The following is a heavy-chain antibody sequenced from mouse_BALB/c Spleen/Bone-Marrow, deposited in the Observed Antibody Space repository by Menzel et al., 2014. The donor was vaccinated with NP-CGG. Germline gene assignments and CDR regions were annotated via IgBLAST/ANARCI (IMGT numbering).Heavy chain of an antibody. V-gene: IGHV4-1*02. D-gene: IGHD1-2*01. Sequence: EVQVVESGGGLVQPGGSLKLSCAASGFDFSRYWMSWVRQAPGKGLEWIGEINPDSNTINYTPSLKDKFIISRDNAKNTLYLQMSKVRFEDTALYYCARLGYYGSFAYWGQGTLVTVSA. CDR3: ARLGYYGSFAY. CDR1: GFDFSRYW. CDR2: INPDSNTI. J-gene: IGHJ3*01.